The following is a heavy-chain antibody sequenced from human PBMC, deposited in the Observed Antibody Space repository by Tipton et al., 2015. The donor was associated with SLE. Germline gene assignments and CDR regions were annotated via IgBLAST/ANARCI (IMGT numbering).Heavy chain of an antibody. D-gene: IGHD2-21*01. J-gene: IGHJ6*02. Sequence: SLRLSCAASGLTISNNYMSWVRQAPGKGLEWVSGISWNSGDIVYAGSVKGRFTISRSNAKQSLYLEMSSLREEDTAVYYCAKAGHMSDIVGPYHMDVWGLGTTVTVSS. CDR2: ISWNSGDI. V-gene: IGHV3-9*01. CDR1: GLTISNNY. CDR3: AKAGHMSDIVGPYHMDV.